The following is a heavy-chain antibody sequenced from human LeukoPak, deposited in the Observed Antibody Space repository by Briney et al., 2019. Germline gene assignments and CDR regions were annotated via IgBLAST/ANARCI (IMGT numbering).Heavy chain of an antibody. D-gene: IGHD2-21*02. Sequence: GSLRLSCAASGFTFSSYGMHWVRQAPGKGLEWIGSIYYSGSTYYNPSLKSRVTISVDTSKNQFSLKLSSVTAADTAVYYCARSLDYAYCGGDCQGAFDIWGQGTMVTVSS. CDR2: IYYSGST. CDR3: ARSLDYAYCGGDCQGAFDI. V-gene: IGHV4-39*07. CDR1: GFTFSSYG. J-gene: IGHJ3*02.